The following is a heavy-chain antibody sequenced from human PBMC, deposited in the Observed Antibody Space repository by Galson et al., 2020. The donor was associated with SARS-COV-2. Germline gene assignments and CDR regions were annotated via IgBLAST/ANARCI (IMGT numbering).Heavy chain of an antibody. CDR3: AGVGTMVRGGILYFDY. CDR2: IYYSGST. CDR1: GGSISSYY. D-gene: IGHD3-10*01. V-gene: IGHV4-59*01. J-gene: IGHJ4*02. Sequence: ETSETLSLTCPVSGGSISSYYWSWIRQPPGKGLEWIGYIYYSGSTNYNPSLKSRVTISVDTSKNQFSLKLSSVTAADTAVYYCAGVGTMVRGGILYFDYWGQGTLVTVSS.